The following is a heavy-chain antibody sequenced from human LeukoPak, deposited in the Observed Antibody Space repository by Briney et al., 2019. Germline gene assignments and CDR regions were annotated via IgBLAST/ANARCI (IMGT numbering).Heavy chain of an antibody. D-gene: IGHD2-2*02. CDR1: GGSISSYY. CDR2: IYYSGNT. J-gene: IGHJ5*02. V-gene: IGHV4-59*08. CDR3: ARHTGYCSSTKCYSRFDP. Sequence: SETLSLTCAVSGGSISSYYWSWIRQSPGKGLEWIGDIYYSGNTKYSPSLKSRVTMSVDTSKNQFSLKLSSVTAADTAVYYCARHTGYCSSTKCYSRFDPWGQGTLVTVSS.